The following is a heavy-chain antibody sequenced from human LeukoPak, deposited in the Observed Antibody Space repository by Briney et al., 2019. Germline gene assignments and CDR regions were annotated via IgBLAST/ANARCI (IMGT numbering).Heavy chain of an antibody. V-gene: IGHV3-23*01. CDR3: AKCTQLVGLYYFDY. CDR1: GFTFSSYA. J-gene: IGHJ4*02. D-gene: IGHD6-13*01. CDR2: ISGSGGST. Sequence: GGSLRLSCAASGFTFSSYAMSWVRQAPGKGLEWVSAISGSGGSTYYADSVKGRFTISRDNSKNTLYLQVNSLRAEDTAVYYCAKCTQLVGLYYFDYWGQGTLVTVSS.